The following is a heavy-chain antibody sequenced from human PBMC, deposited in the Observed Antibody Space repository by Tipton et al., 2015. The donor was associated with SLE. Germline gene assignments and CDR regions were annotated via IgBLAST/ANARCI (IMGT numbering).Heavy chain of an antibody. CDR1: GFIFSNCW. V-gene: IGHV3-7*01. Sequence: GSLRLSCTASGFIFSNCWMTWVRQAPGKGLEWVANIREDGSNKYYVDSVRGRFTISRDNSKNTLYLQMNSLRAEDTAVYYCAKGSYYYDSSGCDYWGQGTLVTVSS. CDR3: AKGSYYYDSSGCDY. J-gene: IGHJ4*02. D-gene: IGHD3-22*01. CDR2: IREDGSNK.